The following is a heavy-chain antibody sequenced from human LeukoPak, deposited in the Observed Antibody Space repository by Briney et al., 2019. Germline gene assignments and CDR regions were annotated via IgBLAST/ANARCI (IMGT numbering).Heavy chain of an antibody. CDR2: VYHSGST. CDR1: GYSISIGYY. D-gene: IGHD3-22*01. CDR3: ARHAFFDSTGYYYYFDY. J-gene: IGHJ4*02. Sequence: PSETLSLTCAVSGYSISIGYYCGWIRQPPGKGLEWIGSVYHSGSTYYNPSLKSRVTLSMDTSKNQFSLKLNSATAADTAAYYCARHAFFDSTGYYYYFDYRGQGSLVTVSS. V-gene: IGHV4-38-2*01.